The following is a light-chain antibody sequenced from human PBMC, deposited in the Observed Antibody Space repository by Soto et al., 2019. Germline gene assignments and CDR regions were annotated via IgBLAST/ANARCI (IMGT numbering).Light chain of an antibody. J-gene: IGKJ4*01. V-gene: IGKV3-15*01. CDR3: QQYDNLPLT. CDR1: QNVRSN. CDR2: GAS. Sequence: EIVMTQSPATLSVSPGERATLSCRASQNVRSNLAWYQQKPGQAPRLLIFGASTRATGIPARFSGTGSGTEFTLTISSLQPEDIATYYCQQYDNLPLTFGGGTKVEIK.